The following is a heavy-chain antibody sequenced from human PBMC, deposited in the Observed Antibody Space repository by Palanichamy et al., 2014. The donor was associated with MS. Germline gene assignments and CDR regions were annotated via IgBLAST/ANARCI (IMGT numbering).Heavy chain of an antibody. V-gene: IGHV3-48*03. D-gene: IGHD2-2*01. J-gene: IGHJ4*02. CDR3: ARRYCSSTSRLFDY. CDR2: ISSTGSTI. Sequence: EVQLVESGGGLVQPGGSLRLSCAASGFTFTSYEMNWVRQAPGKGLEWVSYISSTGSTIYYTDSVKGRFTISRDNTKNSLYLQMNSLRAEDTAVYYCARRYCSSTSRLFDYWGQGTLVTVSS. CDR1: GFTFTSYE.